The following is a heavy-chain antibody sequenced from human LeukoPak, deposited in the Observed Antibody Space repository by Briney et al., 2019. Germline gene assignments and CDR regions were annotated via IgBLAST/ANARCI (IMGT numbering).Heavy chain of an antibody. J-gene: IGHJ4*02. V-gene: IGHV3-21*01. D-gene: IGHD3-22*01. CDR3: ARGTYNYYDSSGYYYFDY. CDR1: GFTFSSYS. Sequence: GGSLRLSCAASGFTFSSYSMNWVRQAPGKGLEWVSSISRSSSYIYYADSVKGRFTISRDNAKNSLYLQMNSLRAEDTAVYYCARGTYNYYDSSGYYYFDYWGQGTLVTVSS. CDR2: ISRSSSYI.